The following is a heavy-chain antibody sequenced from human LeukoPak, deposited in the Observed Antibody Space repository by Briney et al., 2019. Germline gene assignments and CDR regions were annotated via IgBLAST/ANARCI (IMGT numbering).Heavy chain of an antibody. CDR2: IYHSGST. D-gene: IGHD2-21*02. Sequence: SETLSLTCTVSGYSISSGYYWGWIRQPPGKGLEWIGSIYHSGSTFYIPSLKNRVTLSVDTSKNQFSLKLTSVTAADTAVYYCARVVTNWFDPWGQGTLVTVSS. CDR1: GYSISSGYY. J-gene: IGHJ5*02. V-gene: IGHV4-38-2*02. CDR3: ARVVTNWFDP.